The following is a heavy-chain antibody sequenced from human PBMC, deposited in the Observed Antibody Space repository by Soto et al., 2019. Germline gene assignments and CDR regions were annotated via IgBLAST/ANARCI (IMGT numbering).Heavy chain of an antibody. V-gene: IGHV4-4*07. J-gene: IGHJ5*02. Sequence: SETLSLTCTVSGTSISSYYWSWIRQPAGKGLEWIGRIYNGLNTNYNPALKSRVTMSVDTSKNQFSLNLTSVTAADTAVYYCARECRFWSGEANWFDPWGQGTLVTVSS. CDR1: GTSISSYY. D-gene: IGHD3-3*01. CDR3: ARECRFWSGEANWFDP. CDR2: IYNGLNT.